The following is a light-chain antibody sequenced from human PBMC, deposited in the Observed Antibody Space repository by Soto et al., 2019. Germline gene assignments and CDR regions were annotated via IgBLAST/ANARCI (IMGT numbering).Light chain of an antibody. CDR3: QQYGGSAGWT. V-gene: IGKV3-20*01. CDR1: QSLAGTY. J-gene: IGKJ1*01. CDR2: GAS. Sequence: EIVMTQSPLTLSLSPGETSTLSCRASQSLAGTYLARYQQKPGQAPRLLISGASSRATGIPDRFSGSGSGTDFTLTISGLEPEDFAVYYCQQYGGSAGWTFGQGTKVDIK.